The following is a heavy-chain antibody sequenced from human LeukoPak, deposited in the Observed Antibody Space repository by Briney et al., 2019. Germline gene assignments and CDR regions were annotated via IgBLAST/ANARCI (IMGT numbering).Heavy chain of an antibody. D-gene: IGHD3-10*01. J-gene: IGHJ3*02. Sequence: PSETLSLTCTVSGGSISIAHYFWGWIRQPPGKGLEWIGYIYYSGSTNYNPSLKSRVTISVDTSKNQFSLKLSSVTAADTAVYYCARKDVPERDQLLWFGEQIGGAFDIWGQGTMVTVSS. CDR1: GGSISIAHYF. CDR2: IYYSGST. CDR3: ARKDVPERDQLLWFGEQIGGAFDI. V-gene: IGHV4-61*05.